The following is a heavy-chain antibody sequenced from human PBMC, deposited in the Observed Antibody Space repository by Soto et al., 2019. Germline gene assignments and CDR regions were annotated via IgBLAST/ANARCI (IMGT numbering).Heavy chain of an antibody. CDR2: INPKSGGT. D-gene: IGHD2-8*01. CDR1: GYSFTDYH. CDR3: ARGDATDCSNGVCSFFYNHDTDV. J-gene: IGHJ6*02. V-gene: IGHV1-2*04. Sequence: ASVKVSCKASGYSFTDYHIHWVRQARGQGLEWLGRINPKSGGTSTAQKFQDWVTITTGTSISTASMEPTRLTSDDTAIYYCARGDATDCSNGVCSFFYNHDTDVWGQGTTVTVSS.